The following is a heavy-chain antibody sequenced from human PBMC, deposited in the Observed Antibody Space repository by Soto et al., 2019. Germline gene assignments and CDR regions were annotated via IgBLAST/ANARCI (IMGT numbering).Heavy chain of an antibody. V-gene: IGHV4-34*01. Sequence: PSETLSLTCAVYGGSFSGYYWSWIRQPPGKGLEWIGEINHSGSTNYNPSLKSRVTISVDTSKNQFSLKLSSVTAADTAVYYCARHRQWELTFFDYWGQGTPVTVSS. CDR3: ARHRQWELTFFDY. D-gene: IGHD1-26*01. J-gene: IGHJ4*02. CDR2: INHSGST. CDR1: GGSFSGYY.